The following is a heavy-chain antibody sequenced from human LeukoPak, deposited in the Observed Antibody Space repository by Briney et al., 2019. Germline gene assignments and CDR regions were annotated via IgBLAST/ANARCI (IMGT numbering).Heavy chain of an antibody. CDR1: GFTFSDYY. D-gene: IGHD2-2*01. J-gene: IGHJ5*02. V-gene: IGHV3-11*01. CDR3: ARDPVRYCSSTGCSAPPGGWFDP. Sequence: GGSLRLSRAASGFTFSDYYMSWIRQAPGKGLEWVSYISSSGSTIYYADSVKGRFTISRDNAKNSLYLQMNSLRAEDTAVYYCARDPVRYCSSTGCSAPPGGWFDPWGQGTLVTVSS. CDR2: ISSSGSTI.